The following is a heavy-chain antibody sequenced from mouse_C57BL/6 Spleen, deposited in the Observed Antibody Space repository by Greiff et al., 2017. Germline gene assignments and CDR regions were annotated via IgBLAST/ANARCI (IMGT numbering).Heavy chain of an antibody. Sequence: QVQLQQPGAELVMPGASVKLSCKASGYTFTSYWMHWVKQRPGQGLEWIGEIDPSDSYTNYNQKFKGKSTLTVDKSSSTAYMQLSSLTSEDSAVYYCIINGYDWVYYFDYWGQGTTLTVA. CDR3: IINGYDWVYYFDY. CDR2: IDPSDSYT. V-gene: IGHV1-69*01. CDR1: GYTFTSYW. D-gene: IGHD2-2*01. J-gene: IGHJ2*01.